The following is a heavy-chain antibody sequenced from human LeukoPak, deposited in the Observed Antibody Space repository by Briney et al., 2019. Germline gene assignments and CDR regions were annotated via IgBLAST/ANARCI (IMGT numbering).Heavy chain of an antibody. D-gene: IGHD6-13*01. CDR1: GFTVSNNY. CDR3: ARIYSSSGYFDY. V-gene: IGHV3-48*01. CDR2: ISSSSSTI. J-gene: IGHJ4*02. Sequence: GGSLRLSCAASGFTVSNNYMKWVRQAPGKGLEWVSYISSSSSTIYYADSVKGRFTISRDNAKNSLYLQMNRLRAEDTAVYYCARIYSSSGYFDYWGQGALVTVSS.